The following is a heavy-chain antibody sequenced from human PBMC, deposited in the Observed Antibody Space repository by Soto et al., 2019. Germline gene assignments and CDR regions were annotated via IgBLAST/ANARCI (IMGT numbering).Heavy chain of an antibody. CDR3: TRGGRGAFDL. Sequence: EVQLVESGGGLVQPGESLRLSCAASGFTFSYYWMHWVRQAPGKGLVWVSRIHSDGSSTTYADSVKGPFTIYRDNARNTRYLKMNSVRAEDMAGYFCTRGGRGAFDLWGQGTVVTVAS. CDR1: GFTFSYYW. CDR2: IHSDGSST. V-gene: IGHV3-74*01. D-gene: IGHD3-10*01. J-gene: IGHJ3*01.